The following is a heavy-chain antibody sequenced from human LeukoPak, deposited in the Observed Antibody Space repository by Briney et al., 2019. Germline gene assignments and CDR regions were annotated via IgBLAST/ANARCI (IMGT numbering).Heavy chain of an antibody. CDR2: ISRSADST. V-gene: IGHV3-23*01. CDR3: IKGGWLDS. J-gene: IGHJ4*02. CDR1: GFTFTSYA. Sequence: RPGGPLRLSGAAPGFTFTSYALSWARQAQGKGLEWVSLISRSADSTHYTDSVKGRFTISRDNSKNTVYLQMNSLRAEDTAVYYCIKGGWLDSWGQGTLVTVSS. D-gene: IGHD6-19*01.